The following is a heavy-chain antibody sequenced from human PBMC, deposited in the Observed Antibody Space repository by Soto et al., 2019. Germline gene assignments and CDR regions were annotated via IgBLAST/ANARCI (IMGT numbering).Heavy chain of an antibody. CDR2: IIPILGIA. Sequence: QVQLVQSGAEVKKPGSSVKVSCKASGGTFSSYTISWVRQAPGQGLEWMGRIIPILGIANYAQKFQGRVTITADKSTSTAYMELSSLRSEDTAVYYCARDSGSGQAWFDPWGQGTLVTVSS. J-gene: IGHJ5*02. CDR3: ARDSGSGQAWFDP. D-gene: IGHD3-10*01. V-gene: IGHV1-69*08. CDR1: GGTFSSYT.